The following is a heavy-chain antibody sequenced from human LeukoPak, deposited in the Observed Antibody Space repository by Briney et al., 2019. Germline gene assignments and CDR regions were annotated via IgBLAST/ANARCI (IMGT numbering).Heavy chain of an antibody. D-gene: IGHD4-23*01. CDR1: GFTFSSYG. CDR2: ISYDGSNK. J-gene: IGHJ4*02. Sequence: GRSLRLSCAASGFTFSSYGMHWVRQAPGKGLEWVAVISYDGSNKYYADSVKGRFTISRDNSKNTLYLQMNSLTVNDTAVYYCATSLRPGGGNSFLLDYWGRGILVTVSS. CDR3: ATSLRPGGGNSFLLDY. V-gene: IGHV3-30*03.